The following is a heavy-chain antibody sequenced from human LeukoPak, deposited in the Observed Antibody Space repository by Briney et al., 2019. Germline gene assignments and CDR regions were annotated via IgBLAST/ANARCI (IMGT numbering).Heavy chain of an antibody. J-gene: IGHJ4*02. Sequence: ASVKVSCKASGYTFTSYDISWVRQATGQGLEWMGWISAYNGNTDYAQKFQGRVTMITDTSTSTAYMELTSLRSDDTAVYYCARVLAYCSSTSCHDYWGQGTLVTVSS. CDR2: ISAYNGNT. CDR1: GYTFTSYD. V-gene: IGHV1-18*01. D-gene: IGHD2-2*01. CDR3: ARVLAYCSSTSCHDY.